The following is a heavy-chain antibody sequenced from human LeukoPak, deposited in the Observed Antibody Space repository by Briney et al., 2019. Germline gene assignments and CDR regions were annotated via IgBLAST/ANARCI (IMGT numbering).Heavy chain of an antibody. CDR1: GGSVSSSSYY. CDR3: ARHTYYFDY. CDR2: IYYSGST. V-gene: IGHV4-39*01. J-gene: IGHJ4*02. D-gene: IGHD3-16*01. Sequence: ASETLSLTCTVSGGSVSSSSYYWGWIRQPPGKGLEWIGSIYYSGSTYYNPSLKSRATISVDTSKNQFSLKLSSVTAADAAVYYCARHTYYFDYWGQGTLVTVSS.